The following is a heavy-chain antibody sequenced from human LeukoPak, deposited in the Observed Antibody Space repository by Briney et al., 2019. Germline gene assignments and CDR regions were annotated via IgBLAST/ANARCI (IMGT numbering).Heavy chain of an antibody. Sequence: GGSLRLSCVASGFTFRTYNMNWVRQPPGKGLEWVSFISKDGANVYYGDPVRGRFTISRDNAKNTLYLQMNSLRAEDTAVYYCARDMDYWGQGTLVTVSS. V-gene: IGHV3-21*01. CDR3: ARDMDY. CDR1: GFTFRTYN. CDR2: ISKDGANV. J-gene: IGHJ4*02.